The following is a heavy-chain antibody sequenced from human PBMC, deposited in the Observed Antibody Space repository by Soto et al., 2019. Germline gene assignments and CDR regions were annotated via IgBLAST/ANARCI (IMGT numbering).Heavy chain of an antibody. D-gene: IGHD6-13*01. J-gene: IGHJ6*04. CDR1: GGSISSGGYS. V-gene: IGHV4-30-2*01. CDR2: IYHSGST. CDR3: AKILEMGGYTKGMDV. Sequence: TSETLSLTCDVSGGSISSGGYSWSWIRQPPGKGLEWIGNIYHSGSTYYNPSLKSRVTISVDTSKNQLSLNLSSVTAADTAVYYCAKILEMGGYTKGMDVGGKGPTVT.